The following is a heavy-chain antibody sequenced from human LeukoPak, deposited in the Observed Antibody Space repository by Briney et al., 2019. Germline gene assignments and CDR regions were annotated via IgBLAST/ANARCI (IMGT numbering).Heavy chain of an antibody. Sequence: GGSLRLSCAASGFTVSSNYMSWVRQAPGKGLEWVAVISYDGSNKYYADSVKGRFTISRDNSKNTLYLQMNSLRAEDTAVYYCAKVQEAGTAYYYGMDVWGQGTTVTVSS. J-gene: IGHJ6*02. D-gene: IGHD6-19*01. V-gene: IGHV3-30*18. CDR3: AKVQEAGTAYYYGMDV. CDR2: ISYDGSNK. CDR1: GFTVSSNY.